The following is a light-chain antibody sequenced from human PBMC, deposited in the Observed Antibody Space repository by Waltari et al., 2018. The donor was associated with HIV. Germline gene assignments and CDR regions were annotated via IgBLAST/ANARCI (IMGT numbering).Light chain of an antibody. V-gene: IGLV3-21*04. J-gene: IGLJ3*02. CDR1: NIGSKS. CDR3: QVWDIRSGG. Sequence: SYVLTQPPSVSVAPGETARITCGGNNIGSKSVQWYQQKPGQAPAVVIYYDTDRPSGIPEGFSGSNSGNTATLTISRVEAGDEADYFCQVWDIRSGGFGGGTKLTVL. CDR2: YDT.